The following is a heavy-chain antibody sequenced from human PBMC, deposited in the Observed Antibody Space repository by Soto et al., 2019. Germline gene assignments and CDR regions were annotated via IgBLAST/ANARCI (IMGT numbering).Heavy chain of an antibody. Sequence: PSQTLSLTCAISGDSVSSNSAAWNWIRQSPSRGLEWLGRTYYRSKWYNDYAVSVKSRITINPDTSKNQSSLQLNSVTPEDTAVYYCARDRYCSSTSCPHYGMAVWGQGTTVILS. CDR3: ARDRYCSSTSCPHYGMAV. CDR1: GDSVSSNSAA. D-gene: IGHD2-2*01. V-gene: IGHV6-1*01. CDR2: TYYRSKWYN. J-gene: IGHJ6*02.